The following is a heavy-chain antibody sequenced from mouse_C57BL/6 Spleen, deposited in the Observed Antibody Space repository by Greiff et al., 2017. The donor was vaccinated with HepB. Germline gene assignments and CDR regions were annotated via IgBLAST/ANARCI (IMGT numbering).Heavy chain of an antibody. D-gene: IGHD1-1*01. CDR2: IYPRDGST. Sequence: VQLQQSGPELVKPGASVKLSCKASGYTFTSYVIHWVKQRPGQGLEWIGWIYPRDGSTKYNEKFKGKATLTVDPSSSTAYMELHSLTSEDSAVYFCARGGSSFCWYFDVWGTGATVTVSS. J-gene: IGHJ1*03. V-gene: IGHV1-85*01. CDR3: ARGGSSFCWYFDV. CDR1: GYTFTSYV.